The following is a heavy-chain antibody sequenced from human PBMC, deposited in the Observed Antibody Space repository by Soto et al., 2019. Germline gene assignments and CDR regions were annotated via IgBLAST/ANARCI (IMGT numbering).Heavy chain of an antibody. J-gene: IGHJ5*02. CDR1: GFTFSSYW. D-gene: IGHD5-18*01. CDR3: ARAIGLPS. Sequence: EVQLVESGGGLVQPGGSLRLSCAASGFTFSSYWMHWVRQAPGKGLVWVSRINTDGSSTNYADSVKGRCTISRDNAKNTLNLHMSILRAEVTVFYYSARAIGLPSWGQGTMVTVSS. V-gene: IGHV3-74*01. CDR2: INTDGSST.